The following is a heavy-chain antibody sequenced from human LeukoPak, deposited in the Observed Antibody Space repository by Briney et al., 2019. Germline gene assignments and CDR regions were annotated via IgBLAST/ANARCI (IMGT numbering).Heavy chain of an antibody. Sequence: GGSLRLSCAAPGFTFSSYAMSWVRQAPGKGLEWVSAISGSGGSTYYADSVKGRFTISRDNSKNTLYLQMNSLRAEDTAVYYCAKREMATYVPNYFDYWGQGTLVTVSS. D-gene: IGHD5-24*01. V-gene: IGHV3-23*01. CDR1: GFTFSSYA. J-gene: IGHJ4*02. CDR2: ISGSGGST. CDR3: AKREMATYVPNYFDY.